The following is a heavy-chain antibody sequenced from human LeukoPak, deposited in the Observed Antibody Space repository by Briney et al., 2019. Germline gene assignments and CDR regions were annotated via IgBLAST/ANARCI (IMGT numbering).Heavy chain of an antibody. CDR3: ARGMGATTWFDP. J-gene: IGHJ5*02. Sequence: SETLSLTCTVSGGSISSSSYYWGWIRQPPGKGLEWIGSIYYSGSTYYNPSLKSRVTISVDTSKNQFSLKLSSVTAADTAVYYCARGMGATTWFDPWGQGTLVTVSS. D-gene: IGHD1-26*01. V-gene: IGHV4-39*07. CDR1: GGSISSSSYY. CDR2: IYYSGST.